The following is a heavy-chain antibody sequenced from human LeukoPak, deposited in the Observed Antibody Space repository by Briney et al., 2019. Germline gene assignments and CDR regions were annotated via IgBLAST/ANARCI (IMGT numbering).Heavy chain of an antibody. Sequence: GGSLRLSCAASGFTFSSYGMHWVRQAPGKGLEWVAVISYDGSNKYYADSVKGRFTISRDNSKNTLYLQMNSPRAEDTAVYYCAKAPGYRSGGSCYSDYWGQGTLVTVSS. CDR3: AKAPGYRSGGSCYSDY. V-gene: IGHV3-30*18. D-gene: IGHD2-15*01. CDR2: ISYDGSNK. J-gene: IGHJ4*02. CDR1: GFTFSSYG.